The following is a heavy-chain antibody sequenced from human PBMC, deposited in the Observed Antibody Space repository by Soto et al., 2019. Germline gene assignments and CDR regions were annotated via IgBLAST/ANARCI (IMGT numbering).Heavy chain of an antibody. V-gene: IGHV1-69*13. CDR3: ARGAGRALSGSTYGRPTLYYYYYGMDV. D-gene: IGHD5-18*01. CDR2: SIRIFGPA. J-gene: IGHJ6*02. CDR1: GGTFRSYA. Sequence: GASVKVACRASGGTFRSYAISWVRQAPGQGLGWMGGSIRIFGPANYPQKFQGRVTIPADESTSTAYMELSSLRSEDTAVYYSARGAGRALSGSTYGRPTLYYYYYGMDVWGQGTTVTVS.